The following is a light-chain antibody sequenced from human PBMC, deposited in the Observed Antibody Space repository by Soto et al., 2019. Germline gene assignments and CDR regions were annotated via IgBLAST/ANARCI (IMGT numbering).Light chain of an antibody. J-gene: IGLJ1*01. V-gene: IGLV1-51*02. CDR1: SSNIGITS. Sequence: QSVLTQPPSVSAAPGQDVTISCSGSSSNIGITSVSWYQQLPEAAPKLLIHENYKRPSGIPDRFSGSKSGTSATLDITGLQPGDEADYYCATWDRSLSRDVFGSGTKLTVL. CDR2: ENY. CDR3: ATWDRSLSRDV.